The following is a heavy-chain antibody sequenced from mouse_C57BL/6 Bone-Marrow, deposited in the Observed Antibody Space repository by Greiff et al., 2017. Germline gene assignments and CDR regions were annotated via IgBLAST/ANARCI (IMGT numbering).Heavy chain of an antibody. Sequence: VQLKQSGAELVRPGASVTLSCKASGYTFTDYEMHWVKQTPVHGLEWIGAIDPETGGTAYNQKFKGKAILTADKSSSTAYMELRSLTSEDSAVYYGTRPITTVGALDYWGQGTSVTVSA. CDR3: TRPITTVGALDY. D-gene: IGHD1-1*01. J-gene: IGHJ4*01. CDR1: GYTFTDYE. V-gene: IGHV1-15*01. CDR2: IDPETGGT.